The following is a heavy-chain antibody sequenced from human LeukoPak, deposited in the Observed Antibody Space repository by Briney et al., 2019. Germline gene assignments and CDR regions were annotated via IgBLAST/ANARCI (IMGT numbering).Heavy chain of an antibody. Sequence: GGSLRLSCAASGFTFSDHHMDWVRQAPGKGLEWIGRSKNKDYAHSTVYAASVKGRFTFSRDDSKNSLYLQMNSLKIEDTAVYYCGRDLDRAGDWGQGTLVTVSS. V-gene: IGHV3-72*01. J-gene: IGHJ4*02. CDR1: GFTFSDHH. D-gene: IGHD6-19*01. CDR2: SKNKDYAHST. CDR3: GRDLDRAGD.